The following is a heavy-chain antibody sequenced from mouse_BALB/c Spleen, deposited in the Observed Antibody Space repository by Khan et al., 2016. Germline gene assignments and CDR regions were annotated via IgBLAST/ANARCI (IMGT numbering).Heavy chain of an antibody. CDR3: TGGTTGDFFDY. V-gene: IGHV3-1*02. D-gene: IGHD2-14*01. CDR2: IHYSTRT. J-gene: IGHJ2*01. Sequence: EVKLEVSGPDLVKPSQSLSLTCTVTGYSITSGYSWHWIRQFPGNKLEWMGYIHYSTRTNYSPSLTSRISITRDTSKNQFFLQLNSVTTEDTATYCCTGGTTGDFFDYWGQGTTLTVSA. CDR1: GYSITSGYS.